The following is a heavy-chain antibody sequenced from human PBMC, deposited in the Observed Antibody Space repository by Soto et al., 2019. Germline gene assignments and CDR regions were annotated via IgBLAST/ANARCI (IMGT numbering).Heavy chain of an antibody. J-gene: IGHJ4*02. D-gene: IGHD1-1*01. CDR1: GFAFSTYS. CDR2: ISSGSNYI. CDR3: ARGVQTAGH. V-gene: IGHV3-21*01. Sequence: EVQLVESGGGLVKPGGSLRLSCAASGFAFSTYSMNWVRQAPGKGLEWVSSISSGSNYIYYADSVKGRFTISRDNAKNSLYLQMNSLRVEDTAVYYCARGVQTAGHRGQGTLVTVSS.